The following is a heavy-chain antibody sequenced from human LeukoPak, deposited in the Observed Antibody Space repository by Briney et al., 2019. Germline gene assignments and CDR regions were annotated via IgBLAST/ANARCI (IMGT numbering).Heavy chain of an antibody. V-gene: IGHV3-30-3*01. CDR2: ISYDGSNK. CDR1: GFTFSSYA. CDR3: ARDTSWDYHGSGSYLGDY. D-gene: IGHD3-10*01. Sequence: PGGSLRLSCAASGFTFSSYAMHWVRQAPGEGLEWVAVISYDGSNKYYADSVKGRFTISRDNSKNTLYLQMNSLRAEDTAVYYCARDTSWDYHGSGSYLGDYWGQGTLVTVSS. J-gene: IGHJ4*02.